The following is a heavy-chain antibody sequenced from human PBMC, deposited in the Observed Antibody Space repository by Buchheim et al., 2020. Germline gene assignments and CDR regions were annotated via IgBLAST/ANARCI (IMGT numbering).Heavy chain of an antibody. V-gene: IGHV4-34*01. D-gene: IGHD3-3*01. CDR3: ARGVMYYDFWSGYSPVFEY. CDR1: GGSFSGYY. CDR2: INHSGST. Sequence: QVQLQQWGAGLLKPSETLSLTCAVYGGSFSGYYWSWIRQPPGQGLEWIGEINHSGSTNYNPSLKSRVTISVDTSKNQFSLKLSSVPAADTAVYYCARGVMYYDFWSGYSPVFEYWGQGTL. J-gene: IGHJ4*02.